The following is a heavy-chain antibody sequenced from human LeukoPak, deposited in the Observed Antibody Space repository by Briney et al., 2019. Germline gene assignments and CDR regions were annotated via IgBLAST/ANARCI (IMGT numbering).Heavy chain of an antibody. CDR3: AKIAARDTGEGY. CDR1: GYTFTSNH. Sequence: ASVKVSCKASGYTFTSNHIHWVRQAPGQGLDWMGVINPSGDSTSYAPNFQGRVTVTRDTSTSTVYMELSSLRSEGTAIYYCAKIAARDTGEGYWGQGTLVTVSS. J-gene: IGHJ4*02. CDR2: INPSGDST. D-gene: IGHD6-6*01. V-gene: IGHV1-46*01.